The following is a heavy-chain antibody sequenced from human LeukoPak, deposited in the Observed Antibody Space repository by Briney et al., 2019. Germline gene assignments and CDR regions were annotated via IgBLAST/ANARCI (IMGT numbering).Heavy chain of an antibody. V-gene: IGHV3-11*01. D-gene: IGHD3-9*01. CDR2: ISTDGSHI. J-gene: IGHJ6*04. Sequence: PGGSLRLSCAASGFTFSDYYMSWIRQAPGKGLEWVSFISTDGSHINYADSVKGRFTISRDNAKKSVYLQMNSLRAEDTAVYYCAKDTQYFDWLLDYYYGMDVWGKGTTVTVSS. CDR3: AKDTQYFDWLLDYYYGMDV. CDR1: GFTFSDYY.